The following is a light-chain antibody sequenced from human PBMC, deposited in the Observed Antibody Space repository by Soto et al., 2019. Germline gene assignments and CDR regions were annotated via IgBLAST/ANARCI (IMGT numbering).Light chain of an antibody. CDR3: SSYSTSHTLV. CDR1: SSDIGVSTF. Sequence: QSALTKPASVSESPGQSITISCTGTSSDIGVSTFVSWYQQHPGKAPELIIYEVSDRPSGVSHRFSGSKSGNTASLTISGLQAEDEADYYCSSYSTSHTLVFGRGTKLTVL. V-gene: IGLV2-14*01. J-gene: IGLJ2*01. CDR2: EVS.